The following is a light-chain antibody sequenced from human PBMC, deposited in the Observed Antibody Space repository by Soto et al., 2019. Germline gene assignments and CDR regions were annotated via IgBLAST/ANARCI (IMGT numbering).Light chain of an antibody. V-gene: IGLV2-8*01. Sequence: SAVSQPPSASGSPGQSVTISCSGTSSDVGGYNYVSWHQQHPGKAPKLMIYEASKRPSGVPDRFSGSKSGNTASLIVSGLQAEDEADYYCSSYAGSNNFVFGTG. CDR1: SSDVGGYNY. CDR3: SSYAGSNNFV. J-gene: IGLJ1*01. CDR2: EAS.